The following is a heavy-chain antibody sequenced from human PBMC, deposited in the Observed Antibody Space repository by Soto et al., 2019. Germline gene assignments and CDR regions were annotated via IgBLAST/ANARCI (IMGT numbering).Heavy chain of an antibody. CDR1: GGSFSSYA. D-gene: IGHD3-22*01. J-gene: IGHJ6*02. CDR3: ARTGYDSSGYRPNYGMDV. V-gene: IGHV1-69*13. Sequence: SVKVSCKASGGSFSSYAISWVRQAPGQGLEWMGGIIPIFGTANYAQKFQGRVTITADESTSTAYMELSSLRSEDTAVYYCARTGYDSSGYRPNYGMDVWGQGTTVTVSS. CDR2: IIPIFGTA.